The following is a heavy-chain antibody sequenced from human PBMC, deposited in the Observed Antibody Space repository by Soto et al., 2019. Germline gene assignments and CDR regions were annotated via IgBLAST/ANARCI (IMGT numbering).Heavy chain of an antibody. CDR2: IYYSGST. V-gene: IGHV4-59*12. CDR1: GGSISNYY. D-gene: IGHD3-10*01. Sequence: SETLSLTCIVSGGSISNYYWSWIRQPPGKGLEWIGYIYYSGSTNYNPSLTSRVTISVDTSKNQFSLKLSSVTAADTAVYYCARDYSGSGSYYNYFDYWGPGTLVTVSS. J-gene: IGHJ4*02. CDR3: ARDYSGSGSYYNYFDY.